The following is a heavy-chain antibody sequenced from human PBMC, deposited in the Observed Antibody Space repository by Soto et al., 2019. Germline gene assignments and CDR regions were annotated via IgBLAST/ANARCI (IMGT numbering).Heavy chain of an antibody. CDR1: GFTFDEYA. CDR2: ISWNSGSV. Sequence: EVQLVESGGGLVQPGGSLRLSCAVSGFTFDEYAMHWVRQAPGKGLEWVSGISWNSGSVGYANSVKGLFTISRDNAKNSLYLQMNSLRAEDTALYYCAKDTLYGGNYYYYYMDVWGKGTAVTVSS. V-gene: IGHV3-9*01. J-gene: IGHJ6*03. CDR3: AKDTLYGGNYYYYYMDV. D-gene: IGHD4-17*01.